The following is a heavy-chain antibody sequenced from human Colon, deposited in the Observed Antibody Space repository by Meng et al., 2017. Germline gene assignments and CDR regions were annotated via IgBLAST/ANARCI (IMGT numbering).Heavy chain of an antibody. CDR2: ISYDGGTK. J-gene: IGHJ4*02. D-gene: IGHD3-10*01. V-gene: IGHV3-30*01. CDR1: GFTFSNYA. CDR3: ARDMVRGVPDYFDY. Sequence: GGSLRLSCAVSGFTFSNYAMHWVRQAPGKGLEWVAVISYDGGTKIYAASVKGRFTISRDDSKSTLYLQMNNLRAEDTAVYYCARDMVRGVPDYFDYWGQGTLVTVSS.